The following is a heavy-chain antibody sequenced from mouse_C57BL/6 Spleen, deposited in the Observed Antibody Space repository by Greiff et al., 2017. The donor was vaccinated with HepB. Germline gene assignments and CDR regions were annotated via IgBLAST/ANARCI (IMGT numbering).Heavy chain of an antibody. CDR2: ISDGGSYT. V-gene: IGHV5-4*01. J-gene: IGHJ4*01. Sequence: DVKLVESGGGLVKPGGSLKLSCAASGFTFSSYAMSWVRQTPEKRLEWVATISDGGSYTYYPDNVKGRFTISRDNAKNNLYLQMSHLKSEDTAMYYCARDLYYDYDGRDYYAMDYWGQGTSVTVSS. CDR3: ARDLYYDYDGRDYYAMDY. D-gene: IGHD2-4*01. CDR1: GFTFSSYA.